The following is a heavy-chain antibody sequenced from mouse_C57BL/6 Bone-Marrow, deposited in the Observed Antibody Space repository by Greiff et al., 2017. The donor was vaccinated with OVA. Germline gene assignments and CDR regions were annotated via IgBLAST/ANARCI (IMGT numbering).Heavy chain of an antibody. CDR2: IDPSDSET. CDR3: ARGGTTVVATGDY. J-gene: IGHJ2*01. V-gene: IGHV1-52*01. Sequence: QVQLQQPGAELVRPGSSVKLSCKASGYTFTSYWMHWVKQRPIQGLEWIGNIDPSDSETHYNQKFKDKATLTVDKSSSTAYMQLSSLTSEDSAVYYCARGGTTVVATGDYWGQGTTLTVSS. D-gene: IGHD1-1*01. CDR1: GYTFTSYW.